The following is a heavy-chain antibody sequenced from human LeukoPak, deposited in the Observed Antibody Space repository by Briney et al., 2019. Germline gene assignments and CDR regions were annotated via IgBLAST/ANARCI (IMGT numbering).Heavy chain of an antibody. V-gene: IGHV3-43*02. CDR3: AKAWAGGTERDWFDP. CDR1: GFTFDDYA. D-gene: IGHD1-26*01. CDR2: ISGDGGST. J-gene: IGHJ5*02. Sequence: PGGSLRLSCAASGFTFDDYAMHWVRQAPGKGLELVSLISGDGGSTYYADSVKGRFTISRDNSKNSLYLQMNSLRTEDTALYYCAKAWAGGTERDWFDPWGQGTLVTVSS.